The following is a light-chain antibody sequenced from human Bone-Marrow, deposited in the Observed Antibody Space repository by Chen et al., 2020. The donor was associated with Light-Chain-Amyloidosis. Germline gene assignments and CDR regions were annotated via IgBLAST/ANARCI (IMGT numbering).Light chain of an antibody. Sequence: EIVLTQSPATLSLSPGERATLSCRASQTITSYLAWYQHKPGQPPRLLMYDASNRATGIPARFSGSGSGTDFTLTISSLEPEDFAIYYCQQRRSWPCSFGQGTKLEI. CDR3: QQRRSWPCS. CDR2: DAS. V-gene: IGKV3-11*01. CDR1: QTITSY. J-gene: IGKJ2*04.